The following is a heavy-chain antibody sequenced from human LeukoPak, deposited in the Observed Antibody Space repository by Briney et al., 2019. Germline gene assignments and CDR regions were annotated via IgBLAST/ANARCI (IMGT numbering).Heavy chain of an antibody. V-gene: IGHV1-69*01. Sequence: SVKVSCKASGGTFSSYAISWVRQAPGQGLEWMGGIIPIFGTSNYAQKFQGRVTITAEESTSTAYMELSSLRSDDTAVYYCARDYEGATGTTTAPFDYWGQGTLVTVSS. CDR2: IIPIFGTS. CDR3: ARDYEGATGTTTAPFDY. CDR1: GGTFSSYA. J-gene: IGHJ4*02. D-gene: IGHD1-1*01.